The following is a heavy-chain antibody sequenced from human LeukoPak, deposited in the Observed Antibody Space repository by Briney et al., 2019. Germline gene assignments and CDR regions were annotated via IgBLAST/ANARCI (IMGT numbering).Heavy chain of an antibody. CDR1: GYTFTAYY. J-gene: IGHJ4*02. D-gene: IGHD3-22*01. Sequence: ASVKVSCKASGYTFTAYYIHWVRQAPGQGLEWMGWISAYNGNTNYAQKLQGRVTMTTDTSTSTAYMELRSLRSDDTAVYYCARGVSSGYYLDYWGQGTLVTVSS. V-gene: IGHV1-18*04. CDR2: ISAYNGNT. CDR3: ARGVSSGYYLDY.